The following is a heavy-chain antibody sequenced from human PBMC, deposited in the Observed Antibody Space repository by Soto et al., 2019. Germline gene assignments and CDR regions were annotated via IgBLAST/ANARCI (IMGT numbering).Heavy chain of an antibody. CDR3: ARDGELLNEGIGAFDI. Sequence: KQSQTLSLTCAISGDSVSSNSAAWNWIRQSPSRGLEWLGRTYYRSKWYNDYAVSVKSRITINPDTSKNQFSLQLNSVTPEDTAVYYCARDGELLNEGIGAFDIWGQGTMVTVSS. J-gene: IGHJ3*02. V-gene: IGHV6-1*01. D-gene: IGHD3-10*01. CDR2: TYYRSKWYN. CDR1: GDSVSSNSAA.